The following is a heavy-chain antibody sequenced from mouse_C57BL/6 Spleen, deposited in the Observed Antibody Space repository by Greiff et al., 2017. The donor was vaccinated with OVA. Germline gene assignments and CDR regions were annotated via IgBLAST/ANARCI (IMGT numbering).Heavy chain of an antibody. V-gene: IGHV8-12*01. CDR3: ARRPSLLFPYAMDY. Sequence: QVTLKVCGPGILQSSQTLSLTCSFSGFSLSTSGMGVSWIRQPSGKGLEWLAHIYWDDDKRYNPSLKSRLTISKDTSRNQVFLKITSVDTADTATYYCARRPSLLFPYAMDYWGQGTSVTVSS. CDR2: IYWDDDK. J-gene: IGHJ4*01. CDR1: GFSLSTSGMG. D-gene: IGHD2-1*01.